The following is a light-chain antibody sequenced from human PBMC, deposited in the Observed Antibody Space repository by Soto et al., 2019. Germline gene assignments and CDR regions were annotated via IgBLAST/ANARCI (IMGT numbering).Light chain of an antibody. J-gene: IGLJ1*01. Sequence: QSVLTQPPSVSGAPGQMVTISCTGSSSNIGAGYDVHWYQQLPGTAPKLVIYGTTNRPSGVPDRFSGSKSGTSASLAITGLQAEDEADYYCQSYDGTLSGSYVFGIGTKV. V-gene: IGLV1-40*01. CDR2: GTT. CDR1: SSNIGAGYD. CDR3: QSYDGTLSGSYV.